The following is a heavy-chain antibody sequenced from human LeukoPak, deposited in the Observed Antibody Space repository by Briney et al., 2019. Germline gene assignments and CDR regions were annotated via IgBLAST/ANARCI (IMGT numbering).Heavy chain of an antibody. Sequence: GGTLRLSCAASGFTFSSYGMSWVRQAPGKGLEWVSTLSGSGGGTYYADSVKGRFTISRDNFKNTLYLQMNSLRAEDTAVYYCAKDRSPLTVTYNSFDSWGQGTLVTVSS. V-gene: IGHV3-23*01. CDR1: GFTFSSYG. CDR3: AKDRSPLTVTYNSFDS. D-gene: IGHD4-17*01. CDR2: LSGSGGGT. J-gene: IGHJ4*02.